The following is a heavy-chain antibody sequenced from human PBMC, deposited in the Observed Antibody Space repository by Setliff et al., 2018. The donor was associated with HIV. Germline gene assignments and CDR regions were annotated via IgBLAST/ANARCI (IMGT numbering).Heavy chain of an antibody. V-gene: IGHV1-2*02. D-gene: IGHD6-13*01. CDR1: GYTFNGYF. CDR3: ARDKDIVRQQLVYGLDF. CDR2: LNPNTGGT. Sequence: ASVNVSCHASGYTFNGYFMNWVRQAPGQGFKWLGWLNPNTGGTDYAQKFQGRVTMTGGTSITTAYMELSSLRSDDTAVYYCARDKDIVRQQLVYGLDFWGQGTTVTVSS. J-gene: IGHJ6*02.